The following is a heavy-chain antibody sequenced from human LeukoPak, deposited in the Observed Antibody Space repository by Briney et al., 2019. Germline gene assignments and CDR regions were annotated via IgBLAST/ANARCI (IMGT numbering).Heavy chain of an antibody. J-gene: IGHJ4*02. CDR3: VRSLDY. Sequence: GGSLRLSCAASGFTFSSYWMNWARQAPGKGLEWVSVIAGSDGFTQYADSVKGRFTISRDNSKNTVYLQMNRLRVEDTALYYCVRSLDYWGQGTLVTVSS. CDR2: IAGSDGFT. V-gene: IGHV3-23*01. CDR1: GFTFSSYW.